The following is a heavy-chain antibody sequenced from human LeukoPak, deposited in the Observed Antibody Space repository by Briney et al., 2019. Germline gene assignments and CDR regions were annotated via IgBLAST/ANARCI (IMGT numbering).Heavy chain of an antibody. CDR2: INWNGGST. CDR3: ARVPSIAARHFDY. J-gene: IGHJ4*02. CDR1: GFTFDEYG. Sequence: PGGSLRLSCAASGFTFDEYGMSWVRQAPGKGLEWGSGINWNGGSTGYADSVKGRFTISRDNAKNSLYLQMNSLRAEDTALYYCARVPSIAARHFDYWGQGTLVTVSS. D-gene: IGHD6-6*01. V-gene: IGHV3-20*04.